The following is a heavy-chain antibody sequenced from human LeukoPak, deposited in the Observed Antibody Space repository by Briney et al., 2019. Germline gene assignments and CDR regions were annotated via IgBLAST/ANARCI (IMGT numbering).Heavy chain of an antibody. Sequence: SETLSLTCTVSGGSISSYYWSWIRQPPGKGLEWIGYIYHSGNTNYNPSLKSRVTISIDTSKNQFPLKLTSVTAADTAVYYCAGERAATLHYWGQGTLVTVSS. CDR1: GGSISSYY. CDR2: IYHSGNT. D-gene: IGHD2-15*01. CDR3: AGERAATLHY. V-gene: IGHV4-59*03. J-gene: IGHJ4*02.